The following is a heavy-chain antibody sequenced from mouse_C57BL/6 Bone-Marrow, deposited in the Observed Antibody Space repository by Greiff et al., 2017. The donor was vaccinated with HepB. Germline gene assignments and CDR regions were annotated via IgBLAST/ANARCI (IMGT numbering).Heavy chain of an antibody. V-gene: IGHV1-72*01. CDR3: ARREDLLPRGAMDY. D-gene: IGHD1-1*01. J-gene: IGHJ4*01. CDR1: GYTFTSYW. Sequence: QVQLKQPGAELVKPGASVKLSCKASGYTFTSYWMHWVKQRPGRGLEWIGRIDPNSGGTKYNEKFKSKATLTVDKPSSTAYMQLSSLTSEDSAVYYCARREDLLPRGAMDYWGQGTSVTVSS. CDR2: IDPNSGGT.